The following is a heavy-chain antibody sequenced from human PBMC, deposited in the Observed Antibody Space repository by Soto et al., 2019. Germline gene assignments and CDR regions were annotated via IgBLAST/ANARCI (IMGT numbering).Heavy chain of an antibody. Sequence: ASVKVSCKASGYTFTGYYMHWVRQAPGQGLEWMGWINPNSGGTNYAQKFQGRVTMTRDTSISTAYMELSRLRSEDTAVYYCARVGVGVTTIVVADYYYYGIDVWGQGTTVTVYS. CDR1: GYTFTGYY. CDR3: ARVGVGVTTIVVADYYYYGIDV. CDR2: INPNSGGT. V-gene: IGHV1-2*02. D-gene: IGHD3-22*01. J-gene: IGHJ6*02.